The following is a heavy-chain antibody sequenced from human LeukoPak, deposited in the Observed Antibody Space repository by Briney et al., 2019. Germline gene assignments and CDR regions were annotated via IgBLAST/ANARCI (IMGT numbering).Heavy chain of an antibody. D-gene: IGHD5-24*01. CDR2: ISYEVRDQ. CDR3: ARPLPGASVEGFDH. Sequence: GGSLRLSCAASGFLFSSYGFHWVRQFPGKGLEWVSTISYEVRDQYYADSVKGRFTISRDNSKTLLFLQMSSLRVEDTAVYYCARPLPGASVEGFDHWGQGALVTVSS. V-gene: IGHV3-30*19. J-gene: IGHJ4*02. CDR1: GFLFSSYG.